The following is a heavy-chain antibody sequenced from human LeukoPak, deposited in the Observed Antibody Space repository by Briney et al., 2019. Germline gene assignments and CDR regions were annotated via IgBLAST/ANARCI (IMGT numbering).Heavy chain of an antibody. D-gene: IGHD3-22*01. V-gene: IGHV1-69*05. CDR2: IIPIFGTA. CDR1: GGTFSSYA. Sequence: SVKVSCKASGGTFSSYAISWVRQAPGQGLEWMGGIIPIFGTANYAQKFQGRVTITTDESTSTAYMELSSLRSEDTAVYYCSVPDSSGYYFAAFGIWGQGTMVTVSS. CDR3: SVPDSSGYYFAAFGI. J-gene: IGHJ3*02.